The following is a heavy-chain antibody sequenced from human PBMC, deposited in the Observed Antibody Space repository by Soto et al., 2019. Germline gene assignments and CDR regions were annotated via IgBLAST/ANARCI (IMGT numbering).Heavy chain of an antibody. D-gene: IGHD6-13*01. J-gene: IGHJ4*02. V-gene: IGHV3-11*06. CDR3: ARVIAAAGPLLNLGNFDY. CDR2: ISSSSSYT. Sequence: GGSLRLSCAASGFTFSDYYMSWIRQAPGKGLEWVSYISSSSSYTNYADSVKGRFTISRDNAKNSLYLQMNSLRAEDTAVYYCARVIAAAGPLLNLGNFDYWGQGTLVTVSS. CDR1: GFTFSDYY.